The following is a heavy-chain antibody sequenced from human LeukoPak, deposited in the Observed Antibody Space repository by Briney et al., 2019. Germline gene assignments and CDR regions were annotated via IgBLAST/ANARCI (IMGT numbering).Heavy chain of an antibody. J-gene: IGHJ1*01. D-gene: IGHD6-13*01. CDR2: IRYDGSNK. V-gene: IGHV3-30*02. CDR3: AKDQGSSSQYFQH. CDR1: RFTFSSYG. Sequence: GGSLRLSCAASRFTFSSYGMHWVRQAPGKGLEWVAFIRYDGSNKYYADSVKGRFTISRDNSKNTLYLQMNSLRAEDTAVYYCAKDQGSSSQYFQHWGQGTLVTVSS.